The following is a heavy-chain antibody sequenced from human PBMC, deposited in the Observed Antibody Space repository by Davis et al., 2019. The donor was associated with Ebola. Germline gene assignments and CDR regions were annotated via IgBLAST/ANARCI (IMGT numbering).Heavy chain of an antibody. CDR1: GGSFSVYY. D-gene: IGHD1-26*01. CDR3: ARGVGGTTGWFDP. J-gene: IGHJ5*02. Sequence: MPSETLSLTCAVYGGSFSVYYWSWIRQPPGKGLEWIGEINHSGSTNYNPSLKSRVTISVDTSKNQFSLKLSSVTAADTAVYYCARGVGGTTGWFDPWGQGTLVIVSS. V-gene: IGHV4-34*01. CDR2: INHSGST.